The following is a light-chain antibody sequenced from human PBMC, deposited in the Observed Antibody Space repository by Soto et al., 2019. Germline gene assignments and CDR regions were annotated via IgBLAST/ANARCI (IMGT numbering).Light chain of an antibody. Sequence: QSVLTQPPSVSGAPGQRVTISCTGTSSNIGANYAVHWYQQLPGTAPKLLIYVNSNRPSGVPDRFSASKTGTSASLAITGRQYEDEAEDYCRSSDSSLSGWVFGGGTKVTVL. V-gene: IGLV1-40*01. J-gene: IGLJ3*02. CDR2: VNS. CDR3: RSSDSSLSGWV. CDR1: SSNIGANYA.